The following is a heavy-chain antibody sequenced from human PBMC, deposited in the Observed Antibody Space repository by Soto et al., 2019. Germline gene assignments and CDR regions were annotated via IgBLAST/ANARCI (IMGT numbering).Heavy chain of an antibody. CDR3: ARGRPNYFYYGLDV. Sequence: SETLSLTCTVSGGSIKSDYYLAWVRQPPGGGLEWMGYKYYSGATDSDPSLEARVSFSIDTSKNQFFLNLTSVTVADTAVYFCARGRPNYFYYGLDVWGPGIPVTVSS. CDR2: KYYSGAT. J-gene: IGHJ6*02. V-gene: IGHV4-30-4*01. CDR1: GGSIKSDYY.